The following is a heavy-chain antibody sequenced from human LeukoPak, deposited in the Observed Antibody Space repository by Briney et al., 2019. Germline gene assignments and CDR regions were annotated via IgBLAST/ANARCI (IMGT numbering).Heavy chain of an antibody. CDR1: GYSISSGYY. CDR3: AREGRNWNNWFDP. V-gene: IGHV4-38-2*02. D-gene: IGHD1-1*01. Sequence: SETLSLTCTVSGYSISSGYYWGWIRQPPGKGLEWIGSIYHSGSTYYNPSLKSRVTISVDTSKNQFSLKLSSVTAADTAVYYCAREGRNWNNWFDPWGQGTLVTVSS. CDR2: IYHSGST. J-gene: IGHJ5*02.